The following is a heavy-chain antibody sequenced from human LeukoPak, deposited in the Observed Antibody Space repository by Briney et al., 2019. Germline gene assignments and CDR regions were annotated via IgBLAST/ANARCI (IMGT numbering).Heavy chain of an antibody. CDR1: GFTFSNYI. Sequence: GGSLRLSCAASGFTFSNYIMTWVRQAPGKGLEWVSVINNGGDTTYYADSVKGRFTISRDNAKNSLYLQMNSLRAEDTAVYYCARVDIVGATGWFDPWGQGTLVTVSS. D-gene: IGHD1-26*01. J-gene: IGHJ5*02. V-gene: IGHV3-48*04. CDR3: ARVDIVGATGWFDP. CDR2: INNGGDTT.